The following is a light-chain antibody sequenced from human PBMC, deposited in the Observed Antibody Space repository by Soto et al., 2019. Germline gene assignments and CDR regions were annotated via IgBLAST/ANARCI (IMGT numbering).Light chain of an antibody. CDR3: CSYGGDRI. Sequence: QSALTQPASVSGSPGQSIAISCTGTSSNVGGYNFVSWYQQHPGKAPKLLIYEVNKRPSGVSNRFSGSKSDNTASLTSSGLQAEDEADYYCCSYGGDRIFGGGTKLTVL. J-gene: IGLJ2*01. CDR1: SSNVGGYNF. CDR2: EVN. V-gene: IGLV2-23*02.